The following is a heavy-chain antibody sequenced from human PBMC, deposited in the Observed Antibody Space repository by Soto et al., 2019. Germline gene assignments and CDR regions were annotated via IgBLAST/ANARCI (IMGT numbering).Heavy chain of an antibody. CDR3: AHVYGGYDNFDY. D-gene: IGHD5-12*01. J-gene: IGHJ4*02. V-gene: IGHV2-5*02. Sequence: QITLKESGPPLVKPTQPLTLTCTFSGFSLSTSGVGVGWIRQPPGKALEWLALIYWDDAKRYSPSLKSRRTITKDTSKNQVVLTMTNMDPVDTATYYCAHVYGGYDNFDYWGQGTLVTVSS. CDR1: GFSLSTSGVG. CDR2: IYWDDAK.